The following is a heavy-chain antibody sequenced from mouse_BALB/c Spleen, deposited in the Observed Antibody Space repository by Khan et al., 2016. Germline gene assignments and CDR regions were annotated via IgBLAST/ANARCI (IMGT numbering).Heavy chain of an antibody. D-gene: IGHD1-1*01. CDR2: IYPSDSYT. V-gene: IGHV1-69*02. J-gene: IGHJ2*01. CDR3: TRSGGSSDDC. CDR1: GYIFPSYW. Sequence: QVQLQQPGAELVKPGASVKLSCKASGYIFPSYWLNWVKQRPGQGLEWIGNIYPSDSYTNYNQKFKDKAALTVDRSSSTAYMQLSSPTSEDSAVYYCTRSGGSSDDCWGQGTTLTGSS.